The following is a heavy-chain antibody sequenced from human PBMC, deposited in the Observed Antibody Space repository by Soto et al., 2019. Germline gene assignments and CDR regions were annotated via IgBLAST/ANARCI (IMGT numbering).Heavy chain of an antibody. J-gene: IGHJ5*02. V-gene: IGHV1-18*01. CDR1: CYTLTSYG. CDR3: ARDLDAYCGGDCSLFDP. CDR2: ISAYNGNT. D-gene: IGHD2-21*02. Sequence: ASAKVYCKTACYTLTSYGISLVRQAPGQGLEWMGWISAYNGNTNYAQKLQGRVTMTTDTSTSTAYMELRSLRSDDTAVYYCARDLDAYCGGDCSLFDPWGQGTLVTVFS.